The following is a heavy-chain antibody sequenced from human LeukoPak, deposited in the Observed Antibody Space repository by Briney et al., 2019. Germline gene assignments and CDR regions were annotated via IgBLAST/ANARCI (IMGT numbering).Heavy chain of an antibody. CDR1: GGSISSSSYY. D-gene: IGHD3-10*01. J-gene: IGHJ4*02. CDR3: ARGYYGSGSYFDY. V-gene: IGHV4-39*01. CDR2: IYYSGST. Sequence: PSETLSLTCTVSGGSISSSSYYWGWIRQPPGKGLEWIGSIYYSGSTYYNPSLKSRVTISVDTSKNQFPLKLSSVTAADTAVYYCARGYYGSGSYFDYWGQGTLVTVSS.